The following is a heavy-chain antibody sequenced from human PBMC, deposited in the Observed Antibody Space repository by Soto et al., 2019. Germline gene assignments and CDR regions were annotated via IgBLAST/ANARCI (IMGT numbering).Heavy chain of an antibody. CDR1: GFTFSDYS. D-gene: IGHD6-19*01. CDR3: ARAFVGAVSP. CDR2: ISSGSSTI. V-gene: IGHV3-48*02. Sequence: EVQLVESGGGLVQPGGSLRLSCAASGFTFSDYSMNWVRQAPGKGLEWVSYISSGSSTINYADSVKGRFTSSRDNAKNSLYLQMNSLRDDDMAVYYCARAFVGAVSPWGQGTLVTVSS. J-gene: IGHJ5*02.